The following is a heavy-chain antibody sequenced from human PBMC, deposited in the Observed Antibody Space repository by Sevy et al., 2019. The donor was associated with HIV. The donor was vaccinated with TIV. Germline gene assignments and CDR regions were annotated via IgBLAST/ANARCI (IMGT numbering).Heavy chain of an antibody. V-gene: IGHV3-33*01. CDR2: IWYDGNNK. D-gene: IGHD6-19*01. Sequence: GGSLRLSCAASGFTFSSYGMHWVRQAPGKGLEWVAIIWYDGNNKKYADSVKGRFSISRDNSKNTLYLQMNSLRAEDTAVYYCAREGIAVAGIGYYFDYWGQGTLVTVSS. CDR3: AREGIAVAGIGYYFDY. CDR1: GFTFSSYG. J-gene: IGHJ4*02.